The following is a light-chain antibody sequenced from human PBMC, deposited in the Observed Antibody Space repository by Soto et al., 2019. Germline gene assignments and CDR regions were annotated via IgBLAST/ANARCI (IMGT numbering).Light chain of an antibody. J-gene: IGLJ2*01. CDR3: QTWGTGIRV. Sequence: QSVLTQSPSASASLGASVKLTCTLSSEHSDYAIAWHQQQPEKGPRYLMKLNSDGSHSKGDGIPDRFSGSTSGADRYLSISSLQSEDEADYYCQTWGTGIRVFGGGTKLNVL. V-gene: IGLV4-69*01. CDR1: SEHSDYA. CDR2: LNSDGSH.